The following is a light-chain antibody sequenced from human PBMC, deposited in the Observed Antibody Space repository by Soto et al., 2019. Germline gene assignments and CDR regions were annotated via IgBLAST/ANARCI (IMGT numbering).Light chain of an antibody. CDR2: GTS. J-gene: IGKJ1*01. V-gene: IGKV3-20*01. Sequence: EIVMPQSPATLSVSPGERATLSCRASQSVRRNLAWYQQRPGQPPRLLIYGTSTRATGIPDRFSGSGSGTDFTLTSSRLEPEDFALYYCQQYVSSPRTFGQGTKVDIK. CDR3: QQYVSSPRT. CDR1: QSVRRN.